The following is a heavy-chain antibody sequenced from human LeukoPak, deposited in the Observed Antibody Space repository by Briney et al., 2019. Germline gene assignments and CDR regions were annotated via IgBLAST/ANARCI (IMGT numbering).Heavy chain of an antibody. CDR3: ARGGYYDSSGYYVFDY. CDR2: IKQDGSEK. V-gene: IGHV3-7*01. J-gene: IGHJ4*02. CDR1: GFTFSSYW. Sequence: PGGSLRLSCAASGFTFSSYWTSWVRQAPGKGLEWVANIKQDGSEKYYVDSVKGRFTISRDNAKNSLYLQMNSLRAEDTAAYYCARGGYYDSSGYYVFDYWGQGTLVTVSS. D-gene: IGHD3-22*01.